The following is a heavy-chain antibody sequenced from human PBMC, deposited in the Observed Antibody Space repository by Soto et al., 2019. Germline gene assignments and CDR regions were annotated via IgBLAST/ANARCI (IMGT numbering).Heavy chain of an antibody. CDR1: GFTFSSYS. CDR3: ARYPGYCSSTSCPGYWFDP. D-gene: IGHD2-2*01. CDR2: ISSSSSYI. Sequence: EVQLVESGGGLVKPGGSLRLSCAASGFTFSSYSMNWVRQAPGKGLEWVSSISSSSSYIYYADSVKGRFTISRDNAKNSLYLQMNSLRAEDTAVYYCARYPGYCSSTSCPGYWFDPWGQGTLVTVSS. J-gene: IGHJ5*02. V-gene: IGHV3-21*01.